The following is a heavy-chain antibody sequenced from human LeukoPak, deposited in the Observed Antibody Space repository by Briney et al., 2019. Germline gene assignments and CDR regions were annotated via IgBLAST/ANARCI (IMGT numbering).Heavy chain of an antibody. D-gene: IGHD6-19*01. Sequence: GRSLRLSCAASGFTFGNYAMHWVRQAPGKGMEWLSIMSWNSGYIGYADSVKGRFTISRDNAKKSLDLQMNSLRAEDTAFYYCAKVRGTYSSGYFFDYWGQGTLVTVSS. V-gene: IGHV3-9*01. CDR3: AKVRGTYSSGYFFDY. CDR2: MSWNSGYI. J-gene: IGHJ4*02. CDR1: GFTFGNYA.